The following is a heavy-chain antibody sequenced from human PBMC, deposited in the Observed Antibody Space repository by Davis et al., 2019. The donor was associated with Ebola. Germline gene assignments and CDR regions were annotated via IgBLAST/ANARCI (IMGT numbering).Heavy chain of an antibody. CDR1: GFVFSSYW. D-gene: IGHD3-10*01. Sequence: GESLKISCEDSGFVFSSYWMSWVRQAPGKGLEWVANIKQDGSEKYYVDSVKGRFTISRDNAKNSLYVHINSLRAEDTAVYYCARVGSGYHGDHDAFDIWGQGTLVTVSS. CDR2: IKQDGSEK. J-gene: IGHJ3*02. CDR3: ARVGSGYHGDHDAFDI. V-gene: IGHV3-7*03.